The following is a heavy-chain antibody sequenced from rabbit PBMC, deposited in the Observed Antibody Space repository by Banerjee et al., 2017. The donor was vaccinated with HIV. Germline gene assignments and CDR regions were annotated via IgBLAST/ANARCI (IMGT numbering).Heavy chain of an antibody. CDR2: IYTGGGTT. D-gene: IGHD1-1*01. V-gene: IGHV1S40*01. CDR1: GFSFSSGYD. CDR3: AREDGGVGGYDNNL. J-gene: IGHJ4*01. Sequence: QSLEESGGDLVKPGGSLTLTCKASGFSFSSGYDMCWVRQAPGKGLEWIGCIYTGGGTTYYASWAKGRFTISKTSSTTVTLQMTSLTAADTATYFCAREDGGVGGYDNNLWGQGTLVTVS.